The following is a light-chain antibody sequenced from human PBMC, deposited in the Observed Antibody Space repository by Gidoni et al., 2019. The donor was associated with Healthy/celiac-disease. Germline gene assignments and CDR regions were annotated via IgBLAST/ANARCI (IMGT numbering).Light chain of an antibody. J-gene: IGKJ4*01. CDR3: QQYNSFF. Sequence: DSQMTQSPSTLSASVGDRVTITCRASQSISSWLAWYQQKPGKAPTLLIYKASSLESGVPSMLSGSVSGTEFTLTISSLHPDDFATYYCQQYNSFFFGGGTKVEIK. CDR2: KAS. V-gene: IGKV1-5*03. CDR1: QSISSW.